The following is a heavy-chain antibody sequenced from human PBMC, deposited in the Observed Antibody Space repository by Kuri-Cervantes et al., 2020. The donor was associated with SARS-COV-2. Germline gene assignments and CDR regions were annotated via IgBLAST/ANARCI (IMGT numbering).Heavy chain of an antibody. D-gene: IGHD4-17*01. Sequence: ASVKVSCKASVYTFTSYYMHWVRQAPGQGLEWMGIINPSGGSTSYSQKFQGRVTMTRDTSTSTVYMELSSLRSEDTAVYYCARSPSNGDYDGWFSYWGQGTLVTVSS. CDR1: VYTFTSYY. J-gene: IGHJ4*02. V-gene: IGHV1-46*01. CDR2: INPSGGST. CDR3: ARSPSNGDYDGWFSY.